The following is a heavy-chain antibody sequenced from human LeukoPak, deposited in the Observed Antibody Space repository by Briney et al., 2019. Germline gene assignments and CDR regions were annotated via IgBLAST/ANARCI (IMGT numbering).Heavy chain of an antibody. CDR2: VDNDGWAT. Sequence: GGSLRLSCAASGFSLSSFEMNWVRQAPGKGLEWIAYVDNDGWATSYYADSVRGRFTITRDDAKSSLYLQMDSLTVEDTAAYYCARDLIGWSLDPWDQGTLVSVSS. J-gene: IGHJ5*02. D-gene: IGHD2-2*03. V-gene: IGHV3-48*03. CDR1: GFSLSSFE. CDR3: ARDLIGWSLDP.